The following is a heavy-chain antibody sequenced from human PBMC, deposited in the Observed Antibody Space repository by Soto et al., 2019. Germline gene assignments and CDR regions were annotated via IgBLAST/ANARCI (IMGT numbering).Heavy chain of an antibody. CDR2: INPNSGGT. D-gene: IGHD2-15*01. J-gene: IGHJ3*02. V-gene: IGHV1-2*04. CDR1: GYTFTGYY. Sequence: ASVKVSCKASGYTFTGYYMHWVRQAPGQGLEWMGWINPNSGGTNYAQKFQGWVTMTRDTSISTAYMELSRLRSDDTAVYYCARDSGLGYCSGGSCLTFDIWGQGTMVTVSS. CDR3: ARDSGLGYCSGGSCLTFDI.